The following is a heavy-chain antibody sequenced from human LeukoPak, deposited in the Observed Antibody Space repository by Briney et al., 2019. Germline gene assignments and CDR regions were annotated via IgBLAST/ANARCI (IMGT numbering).Heavy chain of an antibody. CDR1: GYTFTSYG. CDR3: ARDRKLELPEGGAKFDY. Sequence: GASVKVSCKASGYTFTSYGVSWVRQAPGQGLEWMGWISAYNGNTNYAQKLQGRVTMTTDTSTSTAYMELRSLRSDDTAVYYCARDRKLELPEGGAKFDYWGQGTLVTVSS. CDR2: ISAYNGNT. D-gene: IGHD1-7*01. J-gene: IGHJ4*02. V-gene: IGHV1-18*01.